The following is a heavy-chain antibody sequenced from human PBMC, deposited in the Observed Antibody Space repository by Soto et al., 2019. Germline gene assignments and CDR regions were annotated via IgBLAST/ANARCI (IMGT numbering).Heavy chain of an antibody. CDR1: GYTFTSYG. J-gene: IGHJ4*02. CDR2: ISAYNGNT. V-gene: IGHV1-18*01. CDR3: ATRTNQRYCSGGSCSLDY. D-gene: IGHD2-15*01. Sequence: GASVKVSCKASGYTFTSYGISWVRQAPGQGLEWMGWISAYNGNTNYAQKLQGRVTMTTDTSTSTAYMELRSLRSDDTAVYYCATRTNQRYCSGGSCSLDYWGQGTLVTVSS.